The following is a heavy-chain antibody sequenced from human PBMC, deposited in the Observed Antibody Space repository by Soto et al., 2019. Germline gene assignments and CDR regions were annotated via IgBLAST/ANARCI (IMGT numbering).Heavy chain of an antibody. V-gene: IGHV3-30-3*01. J-gene: IGHJ4*02. CDR3: ARVGGFPGIAAEGYYFDY. D-gene: IGHD6-13*01. Sequence: QVQLVESGGGVVQPGRSLRLSCAASGFTFSSYAMHWVRQAPGKGLEWVAVISYDGSNKYYADSVKGRFTISRDNSKNTLYLQMNSLRAEDTAVYYCARVGGFPGIAAEGYYFDYWGQGTLVTVSS. CDR2: ISYDGSNK. CDR1: GFTFSSYA.